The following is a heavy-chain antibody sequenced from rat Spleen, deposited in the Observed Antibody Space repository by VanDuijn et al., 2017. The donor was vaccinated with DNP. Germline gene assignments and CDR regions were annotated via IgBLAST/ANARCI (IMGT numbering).Heavy chain of an antibody. J-gene: IGHJ2*01. CDR1: AYSITTNY. Sequence: EVQLQESGPGLVKPSQSLSLTCSVTAYSITTNYWGWLRKFPGNKMEWIGHIGYSGSTTYNPSFKSRISITRDTSKNQFFLHLNSVTTEDTSTYYCARWSDYFDYWGQGVMVTVSS. CDR2: IGYSGST. CDR3: ARWSDYFDY. V-gene: IGHV3-1*01.